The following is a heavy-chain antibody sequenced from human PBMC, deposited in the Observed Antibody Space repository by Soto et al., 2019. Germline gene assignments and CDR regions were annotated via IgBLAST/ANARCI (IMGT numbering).Heavy chain of an antibody. CDR3: ARERPDGSRLDP. CDR1: GGSITYINNYY. D-gene: IGHD6-13*01. CDR2: IYYSGST. V-gene: IGHV4-30-4*01. J-gene: IGHJ5*02. Sequence: PSETLSLTCTVSGGSITYINNYYWSWIRQPPGKGLEWIGYIYYSGSTYYNPSLKSRVTISVDTSKNQFSLKLSSVTAADTAVYYCARERPDGSRLDPWGQGTLVTVSS.